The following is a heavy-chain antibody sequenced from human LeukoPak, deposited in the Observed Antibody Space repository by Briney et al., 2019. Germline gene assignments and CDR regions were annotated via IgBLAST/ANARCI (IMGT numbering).Heavy chain of an antibody. J-gene: IGHJ4*02. V-gene: IGHV4-4*02. CDR1: GGSISSSNW. CDR2: IYHSGST. CDR3: ASSGYSYGTIAEY. D-gene: IGHD5-18*01. Sequence: SETLSLTCAVSGGSISSSNWWSWVRQPPGKGLEWIGEIYHSGSTNYNPSLKSRVTISVDKSKNQFSLKLSSVTAADTAVYYCASSGYSYGTIAEYWGQGTLVTVSS.